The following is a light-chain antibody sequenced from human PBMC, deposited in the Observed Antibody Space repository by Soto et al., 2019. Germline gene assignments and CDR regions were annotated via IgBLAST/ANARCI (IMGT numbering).Light chain of an antibody. CDR1: QSISDW. CDR2: KAS. J-gene: IGKJ2*01. Sequence: DIQMTQSPSTLSASLGDRVTITCRASQSISDWLAWYQQKPGKAPKVLIFKASILESGVPSRFSGSGSGTEFTLTISSLQPDDSATYYCQQYNSYSRVFGQGTKLEIK. CDR3: QQYNSYSRV. V-gene: IGKV1-5*03.